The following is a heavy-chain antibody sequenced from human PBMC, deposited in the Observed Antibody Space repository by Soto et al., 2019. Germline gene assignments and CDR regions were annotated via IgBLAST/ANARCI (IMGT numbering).Heavy chain of an antibody. CDR3: AKDRDIAYHLEGGFYYSGMDV. D-gene: IGHD5-12*01. CDR2: ITDVGDPT. J-gene: IGHJ6*02. CDR1: GFTFGTYA. Sequence: GGSLRLSCAASGFTFGTYAMNWVRQAPGKGLEWVSTITDVGDPTYYADSVKGRFTTSRGSSKNTLFLQMNSLRAEDTARYYCAKDRDIAYHLEGGFYYSGMDVWGQGTTVTVSS. V-gene: IGHV3-23*01.